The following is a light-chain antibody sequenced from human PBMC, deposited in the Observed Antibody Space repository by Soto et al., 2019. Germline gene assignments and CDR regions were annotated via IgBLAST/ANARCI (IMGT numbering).Light chain of an antibody. V-gene: IGKV3-20*01. CDR1: QSVSSNY. J-gene: IGKJ2*01. CDR2: GAS. CDR3: QQDGRSPMFT. Sequence: EVVLTQSPGTLSLSPGARATLSCRASQSVSSNYLAWYQQKPGQAPRLLIYGASRGAAGIPDRFSGSGSGTDFTLTISRLEPEDFAVYFCQQDGRSPMFTFGQGTKLEVK.